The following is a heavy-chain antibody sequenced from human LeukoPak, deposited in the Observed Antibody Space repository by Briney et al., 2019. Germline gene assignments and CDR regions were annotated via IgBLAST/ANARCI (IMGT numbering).Heavy chain of an antibody. CDR2: LYYGGDT. CDR1: GLSVSNTY. J-gene: IGHJ3*01. Sequence: GGSLRLSCAASGLSVSNTYMSWVRQAPGKGLEWISVLYYGGDTFYADSVKGRFTISSDKSKNTLYLQMNSLRPDDTAVYYCATEDAYSVHLRGQGTMVTVSS. V-gene: IGHV3-66*02. CDR3: ATEDAYSVHL. D-gene: IGHD2-21*01.